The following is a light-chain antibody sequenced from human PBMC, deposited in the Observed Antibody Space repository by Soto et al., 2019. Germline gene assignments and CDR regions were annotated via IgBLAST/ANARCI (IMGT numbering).Light chain of an antibody. CDR3: QQFESSVT. V-gene: IGKV3-20*01. CDR2: GAS. Sequence: EIVLTQSPGSLSLSPGERATLSCRASQSVSSTFFAWYQQRPGQAPRLLMYGASSRATGMPERFSGSGSGTDFNLTISRLEPEDFGVYYCQQFESSVTFGQGTKVEIK. CDR1: QSVSSTF. J-gene: IGKJ1*01.